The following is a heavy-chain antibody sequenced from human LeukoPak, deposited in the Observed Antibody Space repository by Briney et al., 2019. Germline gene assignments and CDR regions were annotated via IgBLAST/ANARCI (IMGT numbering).Heavy chain of an antibody. J-gene: IGHJ4*02. CDR3: ARGNGPGSFLIDY. V-gene: IGHV3-33*01. Sequence: PGRSLRLSCAASGFTFSSYGMHWVRQAPGKGLEWVAVIWFDGSNKNYADSVKGRFTISRDNSKSTLYLEMNSLRAEDTAVYFCARGNGPGSFLIDYLGQGALVTVSS. CDR2: IWFDGSNK. D-gene: IGHD3-10*01. CDR1: GFTFSSYG.